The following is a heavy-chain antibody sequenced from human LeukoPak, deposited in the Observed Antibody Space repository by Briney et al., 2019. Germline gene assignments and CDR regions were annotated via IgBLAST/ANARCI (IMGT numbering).Heavy chain of an antibody. D-gene: IGHD6-13*01. CDR1: GFTFSSYA. CDR3: ASSPRGIAAAGTFWY. CDR2: ISYDGNNK. Sequence: GGSLRLSCTVSGFTFSSYAIHWVRQAPGKGLEWVAVISYDGNNKYYADSVRGRFTISRDNSKDTLYLQMNSLRSEDTAVYYCASSPRGIAAAGTFWYWGQGTLVTVSS. V-gene: IGHV3-30-3*01. J-gene: IGHJ4*02.